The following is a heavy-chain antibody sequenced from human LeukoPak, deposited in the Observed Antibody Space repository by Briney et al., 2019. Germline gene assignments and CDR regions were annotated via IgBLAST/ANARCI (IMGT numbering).Heavy chain of an antibody. J-gene: IGHJ4*02. V-gene: IGHV3-21*01. CDR2: ISSSSSYI. CDR1: GFTFSSYS. Sequence: PGGSLRLSCAASGFTFSSYSMNWVRQAPGKGLEWVSSISSSSSYIYYADSVKGRFTISRDNAKNSLYLQMNSLRDEDTAVYYCARDSPYGDYPFDYRGQGTLVTVSS. D-gene: IGHD4-17*01. CDR3: ARDSPYGDYPFDY.